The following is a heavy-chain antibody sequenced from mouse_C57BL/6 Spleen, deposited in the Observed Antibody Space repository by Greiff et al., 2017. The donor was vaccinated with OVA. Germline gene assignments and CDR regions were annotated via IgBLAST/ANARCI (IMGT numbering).Heavy chain of an antibody. CDR2: IYPGSGST. V-gene: IGHV1-55*01. CDR3: ARERELRRGYYAMDY. Sequence: QVQLKQPGAELVKPGASVKMSCKASGYTFTSYWITWVKQRPGQGLEWIGDIYPGSGSTNYNEKFKSKATLTVDTSSSTAYMQLSSLTSEDSAVYYCARERELRRGYYAMDYWGQGTSVTVSS. CDR1: GYTFTSYW. J-gene: IGHJ4*01. D-gene: IGHD2-4*01.